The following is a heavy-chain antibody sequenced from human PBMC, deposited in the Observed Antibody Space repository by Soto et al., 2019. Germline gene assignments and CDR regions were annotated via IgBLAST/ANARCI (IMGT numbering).Heavy chain of an antibody. Sequence: SVKVSCKASGGTFSSYAISWVRQAPGQGLEWMGGIIPIFGTANYAQKFQGRVTITADESTSTAYMELSSLRSEDTAVYYCASGRANYYDSSGPFDYWGQGTLVTVSS. CDR2: IIPIFGTA. V-gene: IGHV1-69*13. D-gene: IGHD3-22*01. J-gene: IGHJ4*02. CDR3: ASGRANYYDSSGPFDY. CDR1: GGTFSSYA.